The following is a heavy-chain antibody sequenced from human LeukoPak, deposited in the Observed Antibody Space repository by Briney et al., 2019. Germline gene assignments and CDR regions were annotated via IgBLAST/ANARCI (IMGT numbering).Heavy chain of an antibody. Sequence: GGSLRLSCAASGFTFSSYSMNWVRQAPGKGLEWVSSISGSSSYIYYADSVKGRFTISRDNAKNSLYLQMNSLRAEDTAVYYCARDNYYDTIPDAFDIWGQGTMVTVSS. CDR2: ISGSSSYI. CDR3: ARDNYYDTIPDAFDI. CDR1: GFTFSSYS. V-gene: IGHV3-21*01. D-gene: IGHD3-22*01. J-gene: IGHJ3*02.